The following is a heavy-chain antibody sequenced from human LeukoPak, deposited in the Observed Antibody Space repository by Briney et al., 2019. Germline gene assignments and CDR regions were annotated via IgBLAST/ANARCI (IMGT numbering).Heavy chain of an antibody. CDR2: LYSGGST. CDR1: GVTFSNHA. CDR3: ARGYSSGYYDAFDI. J-gene: IGHJ3*02. V-gene: IGHV3-53*01. D-gene: IGHD3-22*01. Sequence: GGSLRLSCAASGVTFSNHAMSWVRQAPGKGLEWVSVLYSGGSTYYADSVKGRFTISRDNSKNTLYLQMNSLRAEDTAVYYCARGYSSGYYDAFDIWGQGTMVTVSS.